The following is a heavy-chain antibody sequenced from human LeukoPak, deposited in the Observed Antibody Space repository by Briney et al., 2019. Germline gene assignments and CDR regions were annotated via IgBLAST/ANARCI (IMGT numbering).Heavy chain of an antibody. Sequence: GGSLRLSCAASGVTFSSYGRHWVRQAPGKGLEWVAVIWYDGSNKYYADSVKGRFTISRDNSKNTLYLQMKSLRAEDTAVYYCARDQGVSMLYTYYYYGMDVWGQGTTVTVSS. J-gene: IGHJ6*02. CDR1: GVTFSSYG. V-gene: IGHV3-33*01. CDR2: IWYDGSNK. CDR3: ARDQGVSMLYTYYYYGMDV. D-gene: IGHD2-8*01.